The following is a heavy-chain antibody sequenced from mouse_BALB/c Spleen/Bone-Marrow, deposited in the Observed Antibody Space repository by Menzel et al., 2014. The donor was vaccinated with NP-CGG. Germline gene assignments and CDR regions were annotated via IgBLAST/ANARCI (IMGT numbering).Heavy chain of an antibody. V-gene: IGHV5-17*02. J-gene: IGHJ1*01. D-gene: IGHD2-1*01. CDR3: ARYYGNYSGYFDV. CDR2: ISSGSSTI. CDR1: GFTFSSFG. Sequence: EVKLVESGGGLVQPGGSRKLSCAASGFTFSSFGMHWVRQAPEKGLEWVAYISSGSSTIYYADTVKGLFTISRDKPKNTLYLQMNSLKYEDTAIYYCARYYGNYSGYFDVWGAGTTVTVSS.